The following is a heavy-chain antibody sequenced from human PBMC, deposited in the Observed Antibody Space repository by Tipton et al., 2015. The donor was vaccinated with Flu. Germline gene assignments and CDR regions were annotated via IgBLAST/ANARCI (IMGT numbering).Heavy chain of an antibody. J-gene: IGHJ6*02. D-gene: IGHD4-17*01. Sequence: SLTCTVSGGSISSSSYYWGWIRQPPGKGLEWIGSIYYSGSTYYNPSLKSRVTISVDTSKNQFSLNLSSVTAADTAVYYCARDLYGYYGMDVWGQGTTVTVSS. CDR1: GGSISSSSYY. CDR2: IYYSGST. CDR3: ARDLYGYYGMDV. V-gene: IGHV4-39*07.